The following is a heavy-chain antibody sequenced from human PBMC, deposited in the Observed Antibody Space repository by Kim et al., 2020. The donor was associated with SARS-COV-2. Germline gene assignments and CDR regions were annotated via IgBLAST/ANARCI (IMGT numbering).Heavy chain of an antibody. CDR1: GFTFSSYA. CDR3: AGGYYYDSSGYHRKSYY. Sequence: GGSLRLSCAASGFTFSSYAMHWVRQAPGKGLEWVAVISYDGSNKYYADSVKGRFTISRDNSKNTLYLQMNSLRAEDTAVYYCAGGYYYDSSGYHRKSYY. D-gene: IGHD3-22*01. J-gene: IGHJ4*01. V-gene: IGHV3-30-3*01. CDR2: ISYDGSNK.